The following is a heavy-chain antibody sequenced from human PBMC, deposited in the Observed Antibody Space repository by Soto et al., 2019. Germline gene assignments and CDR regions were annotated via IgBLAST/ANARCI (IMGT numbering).Heavy chain of an antibody. D-gene: IGHD4-4*01. Sequence: XGSLILSCTAAGFSFRIFAMNWVRQAPGKGLEWIANISDSGGSTLYSDSVKGRFIISRDNSDDTLYLEMNSLRVEDTAIYYCTKDAYTKYYYYGMDVWGQGTTVTVSS. V-gene: IGHV3-23*01. CDR3: TKDAYTKYYYYGMDV. CDR1: GFSFRIFA. J-gene: IGHJ6*02. CDR2: ISDSGGST.